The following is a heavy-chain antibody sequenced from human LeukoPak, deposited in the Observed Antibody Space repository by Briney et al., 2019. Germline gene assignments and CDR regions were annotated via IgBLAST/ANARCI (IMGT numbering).Heavy chain of an antibody. J-gene: IGHJ3*02. CDR2: IYYSGST. CDR1: GGSISSYY. CDR3: ARAGSIAAAGMQGAFDI. V-gene: IGHV4-59*01. D-gene: IGHD6-13*01. Sequence: PSETLSLTCTVSGGSISSYYWSWIRQPPGKGLEWIGYIYYSGSTNCNPSLKSRVTISVDTSKNQFSLKLSSVTAADTAVYYCARAGSIAAAGMQGAFDIWGQGTMVTVSS.